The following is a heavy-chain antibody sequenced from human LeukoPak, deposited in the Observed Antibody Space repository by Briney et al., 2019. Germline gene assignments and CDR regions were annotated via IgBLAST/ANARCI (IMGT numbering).Heavy chain of an antibody. CDR1: GFTFSSYA. CDR2: ISSSGSTI. J-gene: IGHJ4*02. Sequence: GGSLRLSCAASGFTFSSYAMNWVRQAPGKGLEWVSYISSSGSTIYYADSVKGRFTISRDNAKNSLYLQMNSLRAEDTAVYYCARGGYIYGPEDYWGQGTLVTVSS. CDR3: ARGGYIYGPEDY. V-gene: IGHV3-48*04. D-gene: IGHD5-18*01.